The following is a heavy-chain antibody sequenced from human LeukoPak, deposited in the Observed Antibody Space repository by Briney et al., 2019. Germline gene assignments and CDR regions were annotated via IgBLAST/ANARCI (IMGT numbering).Heavy chain of an antibody. CDR1: GFTFSSFA. V-gene: IGHV3-23*01. Sequence: GGSLRLSCAGSGFTFSSFAMSWVRQAPGKGLEWVSGISNSGGSTYYADSVKGRFTISRDNPKNTLYLQMNSLRDEDTAVYYCAKVAHDSGSYYPDYWGQGTLVTVSS. CDR3: AKVAHDSGSYYPDY. CDR2: ISNSGGST. D-gene: IGHD3-10*01. J-gene: IGHJ4*02.